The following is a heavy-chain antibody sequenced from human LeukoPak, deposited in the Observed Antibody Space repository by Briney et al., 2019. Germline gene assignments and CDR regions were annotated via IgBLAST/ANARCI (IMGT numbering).Heavy chain of an antibody. CDR2: TRYDESKT. D-gene: IGHD1-26*01. CDR3: AKARYSGSPALDC. Sequence: GESLTLSCAASGFTFSNNGMHWVRQPPGKGLEWVAFTRYDESKTFYGDSVRGRFTISRDNSKNTLYLQMNSLTTDDSAVYYCAKARYSGSPALDCWGQGTLVTVSS. CDR1: GFTFSNNG. J-gene: IGHJ4*02. V-gene: IGHV3-30*02.